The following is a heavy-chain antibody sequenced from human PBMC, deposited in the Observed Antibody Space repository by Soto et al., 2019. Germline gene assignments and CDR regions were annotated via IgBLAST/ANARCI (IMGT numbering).Heavy chain of an antibody. Sequence: QVQLVQSGTEVKKPGASVKVSCKASGYTFTDSHIHWVRQASGQGLEWLGWINLKTGDTNYPQKFQGRITMTRDTSMSTAYMELTNLTSDDTAVYYCERDPPRYFTSSPEGAGLWGQGTLVTVSS. CDR2: INLKTGDT. J-gene: IGHJ4*02. CDR1: GYTFTDSH. V-gene: IGHV1-2*02. D-gene: IGHD2-21*01. CDR3: ERDPPRYFTSSPEGAGL.